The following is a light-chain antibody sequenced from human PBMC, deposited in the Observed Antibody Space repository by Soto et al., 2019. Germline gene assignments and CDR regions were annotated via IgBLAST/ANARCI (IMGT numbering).Light chain of an antibody. V-gene: IGKV1-9*01. Sequence: IQLAQYPSSLCGVGGESGTISWRASQGISSYLAWYQQKPGKAPKLLIYAASTLQSGVPSRFSGSGSGTDFTLTISSLEPEDFAVYYCQQRGDWPPITFGQGTRLEIK. CDR3: QQRGDWPPIT. CDR2: AAS. CDR1: QGISSY. J-gene: IGKJ5*01.